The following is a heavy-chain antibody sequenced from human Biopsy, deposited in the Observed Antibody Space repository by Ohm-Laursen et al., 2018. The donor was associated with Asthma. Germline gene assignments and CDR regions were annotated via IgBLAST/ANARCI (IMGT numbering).Heavy chain of an antibody. CDR1: GGSISDYY. CDR2: IYYSGST. D-gene: IGHD3-16*02. Sequence: SDTLSPTCTVSGGSISDYYKTWFRQPPGKGLEWIGYIYYSGSTNYNPSLKSRVTISEDTSKNQFSLKLTSVTAADTAVYYCARGVITNWFDPWGQGTLVTVSS. V-gene: IGHV4-59*07. CDR3: ARGVITNWFDP. J-gene: IGHJ5*02.